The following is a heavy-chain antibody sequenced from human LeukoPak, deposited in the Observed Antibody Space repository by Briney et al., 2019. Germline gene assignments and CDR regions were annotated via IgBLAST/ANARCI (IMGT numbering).Heavy chain of an antibody. CDR1: GGTFSSYA. CDR2: IIPIFGTA. Sequence: SVKVSCKASGGTFSSYAISWVRQAPGQGLEWMGGIIPIFGTANYAQKFQGRVTITRNTSISTAYMELSSLRSEDTAVYYCAVAAVATRLGDAFDIWGQGTMVTVSS. V-gene: IGHV1-69*05. D-gene: IGHD6-13*01. J-gene: IGHJ3*02. CDR3: AVAAVATRLGDAFDI.